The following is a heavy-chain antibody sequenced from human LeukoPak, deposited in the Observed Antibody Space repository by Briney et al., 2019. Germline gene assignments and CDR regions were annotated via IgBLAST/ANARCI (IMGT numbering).Heavy chain of an antibody. CDR1: GGTFSSYA. Sequence: ASVKVSCKASGGTFSSYAISWVRQAPGQGLEWMGGIIPIFGTANYAQKFQGRVTITADESTSTAYMELSSLRSEDTAVYYCARVGYSGSAYYYYTDVWGKGTTVTVSS. CDR3: ARVGYSGSAYYYYTDV. CDR2: IIPIFGTA. J-gene: IGHJ6*03. D-gene: IGHD1-26*01. V-gene: IGHV1-69*13.